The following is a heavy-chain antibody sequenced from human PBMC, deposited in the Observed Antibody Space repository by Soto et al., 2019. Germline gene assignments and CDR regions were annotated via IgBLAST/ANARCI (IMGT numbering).Heavy chain of an antibody. Sequence: SETLSLTCGVSGDTISTGGYTWAWIRQPPGKALEWIGHTYYSGNTYYNPSLKSRVTISVDTSKNQFSLKLSSVTAADTAVYYCARHTPAISISDHWGQGTLVTVSS. CDR1: GDTISTGGYT. D-gene: IGHD2-15*01. CDR3: ARHTPAISISDH. CDR2: TYYSGNT. V-gene: IGHV4-30-2*03. J-gene: IGHJ4*02.